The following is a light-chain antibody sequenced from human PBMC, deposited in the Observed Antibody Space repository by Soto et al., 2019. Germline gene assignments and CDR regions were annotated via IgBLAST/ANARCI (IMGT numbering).Light chain of an antibody. Sequence: DIQMTQSPSSLSASVGDRVAITCRASQSINNWFSCYQLKPVKAPKLLIYDASTLEIVFPSRFSGSGSGTETPPTSSMQPADFATSYCQQYYSYYSWTFGQGTKVDIK. CDR1: QSINNW. CDR3: QQYYSYYSWT. CDR2: DAS. J-gene: IGKJ1*01. V-gene: IGKV1-5*01.